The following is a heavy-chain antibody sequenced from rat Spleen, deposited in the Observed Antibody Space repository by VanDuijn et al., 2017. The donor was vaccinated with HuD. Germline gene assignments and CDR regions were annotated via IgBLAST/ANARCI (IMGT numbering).Heavy chain of an antibody. Sequence: EVQLVESGGGLVQPGGSLKLSCAASGFTFNDYDMAWVRQAPKKGLEWVASISYEGSGTYYGDSVQGRFTISRDNAKSTLYLQMNSLRSEDTATDYCARLEVPVDYWVQGVMVTVAS. CDR2: ISYEGSGT. D-gene: IGHD3-8*01. CDR3: ARLEVPVDY. CDR1: GFTFNDYD. V-gene: IGHV5-22*01. J-gene: IGHJ2*01.